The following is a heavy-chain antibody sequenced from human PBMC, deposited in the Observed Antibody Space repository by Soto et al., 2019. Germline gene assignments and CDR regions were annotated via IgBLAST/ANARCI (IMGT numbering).Heavy chain of an antibody. CDR1: GGEISSTIIA. CDR3: IRGWYFAD. Sequence: HTLTLIGTISGGEISSTIIAWEGIRQSPSRDLEWLGRTYYRSQWYSDYAVSMKGRLTIDADTSKNQFSLQLSSVTPEDTAVYYCIRGWYFADWGQGTLVTVS. D-gene: IGHD6-19*01. J-gene: IGHJ4*02. V-gene: IGHV6-1*01. CDR2: TYYRSQWYS.